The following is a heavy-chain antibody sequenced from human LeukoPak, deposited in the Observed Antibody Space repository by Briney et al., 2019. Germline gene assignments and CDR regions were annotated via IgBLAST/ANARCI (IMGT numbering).Heavy chain of an antibody. Sequence: GGSLRLSCAASGFTFSNYAMSWVRQAPGKGLEWVSGISGSGGSTYFADSVKGRFTISRDNSKNTLYLQMNSLRAEDTAVYYCAIDRTLIVVVTIDYWGQGTLVTVSS. V-gene: IGHV3-23*01. D-gene: IGHD3-22*01. CDR1: GFTFSNYA. CDR2: ISGSGGST. J-gene: IGHJ4*02. CDR3: AIDRTLIVVVTIDY.